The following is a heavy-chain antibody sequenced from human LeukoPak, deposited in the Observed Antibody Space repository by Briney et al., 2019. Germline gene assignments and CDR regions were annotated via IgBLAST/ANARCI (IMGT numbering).Heavy chain of an antibody. J-gene: IGHJ4*02. CDR1: GLTFSSAW. V-gene: IGHV3-15*01. CDR3: TTEGYCSGGNCYSFDY. D-gene: IGHD2-15*01. Sequence: PGGSLRLSCAVSGLTFSSAWMSWVRQAPGKGLEWVGRLKSKTDGGAIDYAAPVKGRFTISRDESKNMLYLQMHSLKTEDTAVYFCTTEGYCSGGNCYSFDYWGQGTLVTVSS. CDR2: LKSKTDGGAI.